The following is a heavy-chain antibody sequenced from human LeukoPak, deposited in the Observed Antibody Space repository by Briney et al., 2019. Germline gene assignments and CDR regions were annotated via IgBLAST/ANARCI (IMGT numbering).Heavy chain of an antibody. V-gene: IGHV4-61*08. Sequence: SQTLSLTCTVSGGSISSGGYYWSWIRQPPGKGLEWIGYIYYSGSTNYNPSLKSRVTISVDTSKNQFSLKLSSVTAADTAVYYCARGRTGLGYSYGYYPDYWGQGTLVTVSS. J-gene: IGHJ4*02. CDR2: IYYSGST. D-gene: IGHD5-18*01. CDR1: GGSISSGGYY. CDR3: ARGRTGLGYSYGYYPDY.